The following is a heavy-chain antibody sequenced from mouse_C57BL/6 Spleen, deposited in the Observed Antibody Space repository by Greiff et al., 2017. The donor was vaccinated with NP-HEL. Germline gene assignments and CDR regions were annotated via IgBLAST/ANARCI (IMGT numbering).Heavy chain of an antibody. CDR2: IYPRDGST. D-gene: IGHD1-1*01. V-gene: IGHV1-85*01. Sequence: VQLQQSGPELVKPGASVKLSCKASGYTFTSYDINWVKQRPGQGLEWIGWIYPRDGSTKYNEKFKGKATLTVDTSSSTAYMELHSLTSEDSAVYFCARSYGSSSWYFDYWGQGTTLTVSS. CDR1: GYTFTSYD. CDR3: ARSYGSSSWYFDY. J-gene: IGHJ2*01.